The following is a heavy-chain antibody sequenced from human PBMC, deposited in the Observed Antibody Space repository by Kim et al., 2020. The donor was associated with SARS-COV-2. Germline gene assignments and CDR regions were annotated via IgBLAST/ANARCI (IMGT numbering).Heavy chain of an antibody. D-gene: IGHD2-2*01. CDR3: ARGCSSTSCYVGFDY. J-gene: IGHJ4*02. Sequence: QKFQGRVTVTANESTGTAYMELRSLRSEDTAVYYCARGCSSTSCYVGFDYWGQGTLVTVSS. V-gene: IGHV1-69*01.